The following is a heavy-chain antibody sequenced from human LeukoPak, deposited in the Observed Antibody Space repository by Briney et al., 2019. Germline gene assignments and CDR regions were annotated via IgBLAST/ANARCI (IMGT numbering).Heavy chain of an antibody. V-gene: IGHV1-69*05. D-gene: IGHD3-10*01. CDR2: IIPIFGTA. CDR3: ARAPSGSYYYYMDV. CDR1: GRTFSSYA. J-gene: IGHJ6*03. Sequence: SVKVSCKASGRTFSSYAISWVRQAPAQGLEWMGGIIPIFGTANYAQKFQGRVTITTDESTSTAYMELSSLRSEDTAVYYCARAPSGSYYYYMDVWGKGTTVTVSS.